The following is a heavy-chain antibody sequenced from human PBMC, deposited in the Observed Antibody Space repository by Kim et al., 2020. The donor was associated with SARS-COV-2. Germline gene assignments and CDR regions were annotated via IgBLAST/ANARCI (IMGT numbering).Heavy chain of an antibody. CDR3: ARGLCSGRDCYYFDY. Sequence: DSVKGRFIISRDSSKNTLFLQMNSLRTDDTAVYYCARGLCSGRDCYYFDYWGQGTLVTVSS. V-gene: IGHV3-66*01. D-gene: IGHD2-21*01. J-gene: IGHJ4*02.